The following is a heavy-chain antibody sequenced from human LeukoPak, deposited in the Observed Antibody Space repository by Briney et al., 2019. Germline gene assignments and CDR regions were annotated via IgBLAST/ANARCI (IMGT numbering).Heavy chain of an antibody. CDR1: GYTFTGYV. CDR3: ARVESRVIVATVFDY. D-gene: IGHD5-12*01. J-gene: IGHJ4*02. V-gene: IGHV1-2*02. CDR2: INPHSGDT. Sequence: ASVKVSCKSSGYTFTGYVVHWVRQAPGHGLEWMGWINPHSGDTNYAQRFQGRVTMTRDTSISTAYMELSRLTSDDTAVYYCARVESRVIVATVFDYWGQGTLVTVSS.